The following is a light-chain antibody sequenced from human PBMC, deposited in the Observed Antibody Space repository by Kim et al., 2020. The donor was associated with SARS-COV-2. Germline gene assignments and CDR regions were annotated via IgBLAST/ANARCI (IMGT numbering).Light chain of an antibody. CDR2: KAS. J-gene: IGKJ1*01. CDR3: QQYRSYPWT. V-gene: IGKV1-5*03. Sequence: ASVGDRVTLTCRASRNVDDYLAWYQQKPGGAPKLLIFKASTLKSGVPSRFSGSGYGTEFTLTINSLQPDDFGTYYCQQYRSYPWTFGQGTKVDIK. CDR1: RNVDDY.